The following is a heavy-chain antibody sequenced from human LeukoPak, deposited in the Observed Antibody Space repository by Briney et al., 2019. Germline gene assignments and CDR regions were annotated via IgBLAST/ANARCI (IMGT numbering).Heavy chain of an antibody. Sequence: PSGTLSLTCTVSGGSISSTNHYWNWLRQPPGKGLEWIGYINYSGSTNFNPSLKSRATISMDTSKHHFSLKLSSVTAADTAVYYCARDTRSYDSSGYYFFDFWGQGTLVTVSA. CDR3: ARDTRSYDSSGYYFFDF. D-gene: IGHD3-22*01. CDR1: GGSISSTNHY. J-gene: IGHJ4*02. CDR2: INYSGST. V-gene: IGHV4-61*03.